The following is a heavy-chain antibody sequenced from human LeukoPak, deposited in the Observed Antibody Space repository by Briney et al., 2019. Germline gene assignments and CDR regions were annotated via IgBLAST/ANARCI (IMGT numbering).Heavy chain of an antibody. CDR2: IYYSGST. CDR3: ARVYYDFWSGYHTYYFDY. CDR1: GGSISSGGYY. V-gene: IGHV4-31*03. Sequence: PSETLSLTCTVSGGSISSGGYYWSWIRQHPGKGLEWIGYIYYSGSTYYNPSLKSRVTISVDTSKNQFSLKLSSVTAADTAVYYCARVYYDFWSGYHTYYFDYWGQGTLVTVSS. D-gene: IGHD3-3*01. J-gene: IGHJ4*02.